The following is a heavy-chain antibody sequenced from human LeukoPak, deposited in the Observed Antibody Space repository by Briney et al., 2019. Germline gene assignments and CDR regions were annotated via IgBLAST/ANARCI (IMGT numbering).Heavy chain of an antibody. J-gene: IGHJ6*03. CDR1: GGSISSYY. Sequence: SETLSLTCTVSGGSISSYYWSWIRQPPGKGLEWIGYIYYSGSTNYNPSLKSRVTISVDTSKNQFSLKLSSVTAADTAVYYCARAQGAYYYYMDVWGKGTTVTVSS. V-gene: IGHV4-59*01. CDR3: ARAQGAYYYYMDV. CDR2: IYYSGST.